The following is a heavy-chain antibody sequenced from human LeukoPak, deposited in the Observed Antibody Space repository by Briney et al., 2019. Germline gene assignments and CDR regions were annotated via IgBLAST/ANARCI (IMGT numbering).Heavy chain of an antibody. CDR1: GFTFSTYA. Sequence: GWSLRLSCAAAGFTFSTYAMNWVRQAPGKGLEWVSGISGSGGTTYYADSVQGRFTIPRDNSKKTVFLQMNSLRAEDTAVFYCAKGDAVTAIFPLDYWGQGTLVIVSS. D-gene: IGHD2-21*02. J-gene: IGHJ4*02. CDR2: ISGSGGTT. V-gene: IGHV3-23*01. CDR3: AKGDAVTAIFPLDY.